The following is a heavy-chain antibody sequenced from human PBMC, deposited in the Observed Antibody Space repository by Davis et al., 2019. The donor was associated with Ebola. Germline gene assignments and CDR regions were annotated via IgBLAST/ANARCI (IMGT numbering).Heavy chain of an antibody. D-gene: IGHD6-19*01. CDR2: IYPGDSNT. CDR1: GYSFTNYW. V-gene: IGHV5-51*01. CDR3: GRIPMGTVAGTTIDY. Sequence: GESLKISCKGSGYSFTNYWNGWVRQMSGKGLERMGIIYPGDSNTRYSTSFQGQVIISAGRSISTAYLQWSSLKASDTAMYYCGRIPMGTVAGTTIDYWGQGTLVTVSS. J-gene: IGHJ4*02.